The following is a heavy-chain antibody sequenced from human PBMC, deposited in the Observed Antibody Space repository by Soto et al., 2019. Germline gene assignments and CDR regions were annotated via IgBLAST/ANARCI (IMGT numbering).Heavy chain of an antibody. J-gene: IGHJ4*02. Sequence: EVQLLESGGGLVQPGGSLRLSCAASGFTFSRFGMSWVRQASGKGLEWVSGISGGGNHTYYSDSVKGRFTISRDSAKNTRYLQMNSLRTEDTAVYYCSKDITYDRRAYDSWGQGTLVTVSS. CDR1: GFTFSRFG. D-gene: IGHD3-22*01. CDR3: SKDITYDRRAYDS. V-gene: IGHV3-23*01. CDR2: ISGGGNHT.